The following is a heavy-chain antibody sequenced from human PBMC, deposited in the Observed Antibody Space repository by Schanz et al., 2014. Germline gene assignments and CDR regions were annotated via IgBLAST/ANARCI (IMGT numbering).Heavy chain of an antibody. Sequence: EVQLLESGGGLVQPGGSLRLSCIGSGFTFRSYALGWVRQAPGKGLEWVSLVSASGGGPFYADSVKGRFTISRDNSRNTVYLQMSSLTAEDTAVYYCARGVRIDYWGQGTLVTVSS. CDR2: VSASGGGP. D-gene: IGHD3-3*01. CDR3: ARGVRIDY. J-gene: IGHJ4*02. CDR1: GFTFRSYA. V-gene: IGHV3-23*01.